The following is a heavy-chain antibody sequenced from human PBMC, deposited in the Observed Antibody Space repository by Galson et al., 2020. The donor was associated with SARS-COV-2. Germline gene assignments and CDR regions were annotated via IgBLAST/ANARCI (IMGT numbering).Heavy chain of an antibody. CDR1: GFTFDDYA. Sequence: GGSLRLSCAASGFTFDDYAMHWVRQAPGKGLEWVSGISWNSGSIGYADSVKGRFTISRDNAKNSLYLQMNSLRAEDTALYYCATLVPAAIGPMVYMDVWGKGTTVTVSS. D-gene: IGHD2-2*01. CDR3: ATLVPAAIGPMVYMDV. V-gene: IGHV3-9*01. CDR2: ISWNSGSI. J-gene: IGHJ6*03.